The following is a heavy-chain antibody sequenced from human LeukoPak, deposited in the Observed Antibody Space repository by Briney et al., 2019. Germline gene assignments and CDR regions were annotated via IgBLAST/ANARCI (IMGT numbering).Heavy chain of an antibody. CDR1: GIAFSTYA. Sequence: PGGSLRLSCAASGIAFSTYAMSWVRQAPGKGLEWVSVVSESGEITHYADSVKGRFTISRGNSKNTVYLQMNSLRAEDSAVYYCAKDTAQGYTYGTIEQDYWGQGTRVTVSS. D-gene: IGHD5-18*01. CDR3: AKDTAQGYTYGTIEQDY. J-gene: IGHJ4*02. V-gene: IGHV3-23*01. CDR2: VSESGEIT.